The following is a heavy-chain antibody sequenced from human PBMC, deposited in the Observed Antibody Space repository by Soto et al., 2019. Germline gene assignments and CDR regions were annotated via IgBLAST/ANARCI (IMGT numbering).Heavy chain of an antibody. V-gene: IGHV1-8*01. CDR1: GYTFTSYD. D-gene: IGHD3-3*01. J-gene: IGHJ6*02. CDR3: ARIDKMYYDFWSGYYPYYYYYGMDV. CDR2: MNPNSGNT. Sequence: GASVKVSCKASGYTFTSYDINWVRQATGQGLEWMGWMNPNSGNTGYAQKFQGRVTMTRNTSISTAYMELSSLRSEDTAVYYCARIDKMYYDFWSGYYPYYYYYGMDVWGQGTTVTVSS.